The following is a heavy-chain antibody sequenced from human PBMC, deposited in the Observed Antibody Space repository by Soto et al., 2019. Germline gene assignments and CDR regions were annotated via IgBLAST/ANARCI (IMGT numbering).Heavy chain of an antibody. J-gene: IGHJ6*02. V-gene: IGHV4-61*01. Sequence: SETLSLTCTVSGGSVSSGSYYWSWIRQPPGKGLEWIGYIYYSGSTNYNPSLKSRVTISVDTSKNQFSLKLSSVTAADTAVYYCARGIAVAGFRDYYYYGMDVWGQGTTVTVSS. CDR2: IYYSGST. CDR1: GGSVSSGSYY. CDR3: ARGIAVAGFRDYYYYGMDV. D-gene: IGHD6-19*01.